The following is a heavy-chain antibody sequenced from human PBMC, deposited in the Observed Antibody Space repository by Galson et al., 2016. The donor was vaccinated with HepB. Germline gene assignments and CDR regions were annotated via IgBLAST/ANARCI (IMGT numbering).Heavy chain of an antibody. V-gene: IGHV3-9*01. Sequence: SLRLSCAASGFIFDEYAMHWVRQAPGKGLEWVSGINWNSGRIGYADSVKGRFTISRDNAKNSLYLQMNSLRAEDTAFYYFAKDYYGDLPAFDIWVPGTMVTGS. CDR3: AKDYYGDLPAFDI. D-gene: IGHD4-17*01. J-gene: IGHJ3*02. CDR1: GFIFDEYA. CDR2: INWNSGRI.